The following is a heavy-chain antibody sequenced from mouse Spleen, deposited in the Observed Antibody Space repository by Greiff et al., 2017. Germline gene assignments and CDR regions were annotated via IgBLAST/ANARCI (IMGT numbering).Heavy chain of an antibody. CDR3: ARQLWLRQYYFDY. V-gene: IGHV5-9-3*01. Sequence: EVKLVESGGGLVKPGGSLKLSCAASGFTFSSYAMSWVRQTPEKRLEWVATISSGGSYTYYPDSVKGRFTISRDNAKNTLYLQMSSLRSEDTAMYYCARQLWLRQYYFDYWGQGTTLTVSS. D-gene: IGHD2-2*01. CDR1: GFTFSSYA. CDR2: ISSGGSYT. J-gene: IGHJ2*01.